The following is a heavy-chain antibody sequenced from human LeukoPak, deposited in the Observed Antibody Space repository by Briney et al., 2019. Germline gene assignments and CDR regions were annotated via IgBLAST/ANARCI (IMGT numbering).Heavy chain of an antibody. V-gene: IGHV4-34*01. Sequence: SETLSLTCAVYGGSFSGYYWSWIRQPPGKGLEWIGEINHSGSTNYNPSLKSRVTISVDTSKNQFSLKLSSVTAADTAVYYCARGGGISVATIQWGYYFDYWGQGTLVTVSS. CDR3: ARGGGISVATIQWGYYFDY. J-gene: IGHJ4*02. D-gene: IGHD5-12*01. CDR2: INHSGST. CDR1: GGSFSGYY.